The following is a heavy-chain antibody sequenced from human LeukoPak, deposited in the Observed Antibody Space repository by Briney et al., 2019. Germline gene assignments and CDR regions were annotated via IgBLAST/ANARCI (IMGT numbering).Heavy chain of an antibody. V-gene: IGHV3-30*18. J-gene: IGHJ4*02. D-gene: IGHD5-12*01. Sequence: GGSLRLSCAASGFTFSSYGMHWVRQAPGKGLEWVAVISYDGSNKYYADSVKGRFTISRDNSKNTLYLQMNSLRAEDTAVYYCAKDEVRVATILEPSYWGQGTLVTVSS. CDR3: AKDEVRVATILEPSY. CDR2: ISYDGSNK. CDR1: GFTFSSYG.